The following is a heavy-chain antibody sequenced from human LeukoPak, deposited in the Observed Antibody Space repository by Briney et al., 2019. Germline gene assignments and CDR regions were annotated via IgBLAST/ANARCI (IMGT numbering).Heavy chain of an antibody. D-gene: IGHD3-10*01. CDR2: ISSSGITI. Sequence: PGGSLRLSCAASGFTFSSYEMNWVGQAPGKGLEWVSYISSSGITIYYADSVKGRFTISRDNAKNSLYLQMNSLRAEDTAVYYCARVGMKMVRGVSYFDYWGQGTLVTVSS. CDR1: GFTFSSYE. J-gene: IGHJ4*02. V-gene: IGHV3-48*03. CDR3: ARVGMKMVRGVSYFDY.